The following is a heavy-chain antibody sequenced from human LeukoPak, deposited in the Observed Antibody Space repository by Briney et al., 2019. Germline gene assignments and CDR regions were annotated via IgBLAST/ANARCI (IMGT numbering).Heavy chain of an antibody. D-gene: IGHD5-18*01. Sequence: PSETLSLTCSVSGDSIRSNNYHWGWIRPSPGKGLEWIGTIDYSGNTYYNPSLNSRVTISADTSRNQFSLKLSSVTAADTAIYYCVRRVNTYGGWFDRWGQGALVTVSS. CDR1: GDSIRSNNYH. V-gene: IGHV4-39*01. CDR3: VRRVNTYGGWFDR. J-gene: IGHJ5*02. CDR2: IDYSGNT.